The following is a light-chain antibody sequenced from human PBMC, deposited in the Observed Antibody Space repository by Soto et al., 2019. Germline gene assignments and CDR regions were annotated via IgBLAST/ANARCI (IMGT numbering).Light chain of an antibody. CDR2: GAS. CDR1: QSVSSNY. CDR3: QQYGSSPWT. V-gene: IGKV3-20*01. Sequence: EIVLTQSPDTLSLSPGERATLSCRASQSVSSNYLAWYQQKPGQAPRLLIYGASSRATGIPDRFSGSMSGTGFTLTISRLEPEDFAVYYCQQYGSSPWTFGQGTKAEIK. J-gene: IGKJ1*01.